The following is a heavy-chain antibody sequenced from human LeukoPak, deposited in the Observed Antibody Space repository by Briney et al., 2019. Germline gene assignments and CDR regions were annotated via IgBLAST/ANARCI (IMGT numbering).Heavy chain of an antibody. J-gene: IGHJ4*02. D-gene: IGHD1-26*01. CDR2: ISDDERDK. V-gene: IGHV3-30*04. CDR1: RFTFSNYA. Sequence: GGSLRLSCAASRFTFSNYALHWVRQAPGKGLEWVAVISDDERDKYYTDSVKGRFTISRANSKNTLYLQMNSLRTEDTAVYYCARTSKVGASFDYWGQGTLVTVSS. CDR3: ARTSKVGASFDY.